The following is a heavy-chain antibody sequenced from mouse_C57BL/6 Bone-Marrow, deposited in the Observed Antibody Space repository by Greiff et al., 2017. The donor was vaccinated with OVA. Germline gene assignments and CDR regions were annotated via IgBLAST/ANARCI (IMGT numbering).Heavy chain of an antibody. D-gene: IGHD1-1*01. CDR2: IYPGSGST. V-gene: IGHV1-55*01. Sequence: QVQLKQPGAELVKPGASVKMSCKASGYTFTSYWITWVKQRPGQGLEWIGDIYPGSGSTNYNEKFKSKATLTVDTSSSTAYMQRSSLTSEDSAVYYCARDGSSRYYAMDYWGQGTSVTVSS. CDR3: ARDGSSRYYAMDY. CDR1: GYTFTSYW. J-gene: IGHJ4*01.